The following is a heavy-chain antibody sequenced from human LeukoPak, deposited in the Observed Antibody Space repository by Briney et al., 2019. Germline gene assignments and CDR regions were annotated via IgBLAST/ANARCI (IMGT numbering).Heavy chain of an antibody. J-gene: IGHJ4*02. D-gene: IGHD1-26*01. Sequence: PGGSLRLSCAVSGFTFSSYWMHWVRQAPGKGLVWVSRIYSDGSSYTADSVKGRFTISRDNAKDTLYLQMNSLRVEDTAVYYCARGGGIYGLWDYWGQGTLVTVSS. CDR3: ARGGGIYGLWDY. CDR2: IYSDGSSY. V-gene: IGHV3-74*03. CDR1: GFTFSSYW.